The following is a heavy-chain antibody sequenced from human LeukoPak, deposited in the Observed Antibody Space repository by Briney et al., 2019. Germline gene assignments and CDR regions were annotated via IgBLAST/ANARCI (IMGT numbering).Heavy chain of an antibody. J-gene: IGHJ4*02. D-gene: IGHD2-21*02. V-gene: IGHV4-39*07. CDR2: IYYSGST. Sequence: SETLSLTCTVSGGSISSSSYYWGWIRQPPGKGLEWIGSIYYSGSTYYNPSLKSRVTISVDTSKNQFSLKLSSVTAADTAVYYCASVYCGGDCSSFDYWGQGTLVTVSS. CDR1: GGSISSSSYY. CDR3: ASVYCGGDCSSFDY.